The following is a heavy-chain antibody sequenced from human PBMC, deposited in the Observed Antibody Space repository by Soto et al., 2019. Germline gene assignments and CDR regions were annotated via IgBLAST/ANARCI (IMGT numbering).Heavy chain of an antibody. CDR3: AKFRTQVDYYYGLDV. J-gene: IGHJ6*02. Sequence: HPGGSLRLSCAASGFTFSSYVMSWVRQAPGNGLEWVSGISGSGSSAYYADSVKGRFIISRDNSKNTLYLQMNSLRAEDTAQYYCAKFRTQVDYYYGLDVWGQGTTVTV. CDR1: GFTFSSYV. V-gene: IGHV3-23*01. CDR2: ISGSGSSA.